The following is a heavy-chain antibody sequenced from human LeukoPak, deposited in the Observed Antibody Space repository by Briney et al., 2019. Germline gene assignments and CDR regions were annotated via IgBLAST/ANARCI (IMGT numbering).Heavy chain of an antibody. CDR1: GFTFSSYG. CDR2: ISYDGSNK. CDR3: ARELDYYGSGSSP. V-gene: IGHV3-30*03. D-gene: IGHD3-10*01. J-gene: IGHJ5*02. Sequence: GRSLRLSCAASGFTFSSYGMHWVRQAPGKGLEWVAVISYDGSNKYYADSVKGRFTISRDNSKNTLYLQMNSLRAEDTAVYYCARELDYYGSGSSPWGQGTLVTVSS.